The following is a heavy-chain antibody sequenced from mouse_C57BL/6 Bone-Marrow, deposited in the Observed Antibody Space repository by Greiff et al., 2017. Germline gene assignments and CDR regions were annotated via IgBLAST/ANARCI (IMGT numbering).Heavy chain of an antibody. CDR1: GFTFSDFY. V-gene: IGHV7-1*01. CDR3: ARDARGYYDYYAMDY. D-gene: IGHD2-3*01. Sequence: EVKLVESGGGLVQSGRSLRLSCATSGFTFSDFYMEWVRQAPGKGLEWIAASRNKANDYTTEYSAPVKGRFIVSRDTSQSILYLQMNALRAEDTAIYYCARDARGYYDYYAMDYWGQGTSVTVSS. CDR2: SRNKANDYTT. J-gene: IGHJ4*01.